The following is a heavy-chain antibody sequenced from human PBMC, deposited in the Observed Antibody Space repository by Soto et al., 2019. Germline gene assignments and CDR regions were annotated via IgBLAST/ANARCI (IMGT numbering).Heavy chain of an antibody. J-gene: IGHJ6*03. D-gene: IGHD2-15*01. CDR3: AKEGGRGGSYYYYYYMDV. V-gene: IGHV3-23*01. CDR1: GFTFSNYA. Sequence: GGYLRLSYTAYGFTFSNYALTWFRQAPGKGLEWVSAISGSGGSTYYADSVKGRFTISRDNSKNTLYLQMNSLRAEDTAVYYCAKEGGRGGSYYYYYYMDVWGKGT. CDR2: ISGSGGST.